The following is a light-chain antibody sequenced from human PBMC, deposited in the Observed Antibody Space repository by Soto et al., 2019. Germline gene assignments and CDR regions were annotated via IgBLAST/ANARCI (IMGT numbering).Light chain of an antibody. CDR2: GSY. Sequence: VVMTQSPATLSVSPGESATLSCRASQSVSRNLAWYQQKPGQAPRLLLYGSYFRATNVTDRFTGPGSGTEFTLTNSGLQSDDSAIYYCQQYNNLSPLTFGEGTKVEIK. J-gene: IGKJ4*01. CDR1: QSVSRN. V-gene: IGKV3-15*01. CDR3: QQYNNLSPLT.